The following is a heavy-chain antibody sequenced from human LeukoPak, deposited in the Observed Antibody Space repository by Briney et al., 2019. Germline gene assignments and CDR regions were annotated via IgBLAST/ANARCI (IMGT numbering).Heavy chain of an antibody. V-gene: IGHV3-7*01. CDR1: GFTFSSYW. D-gene: IGHD6-25*01. CDR3: ATSAARAIES. CDR2: IKQDGSEK. J-gene: IGHJ4*02. Sequence: GGSLRLSCAASGFTFSSYWMSWVRQAPGKGLECVANIKQDGSEKYYVDSVRGRFTLSRDNAKNSLYLQMNSLRDEDTAVYYCATSAARAIESWGQGTLVTVSS.